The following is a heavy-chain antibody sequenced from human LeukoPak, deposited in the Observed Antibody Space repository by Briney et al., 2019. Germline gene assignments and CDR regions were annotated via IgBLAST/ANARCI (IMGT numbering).Heavy chain of an antibody. CDR2: VTGDGATT. CDR1: GFTFSGNV. CDR3: AKMQGYFDY. J-gene: IGHJ4*02. V-gene: IGHV3-23*01. Sequence: GGSLRLSCAASGFTFSGNVMSWVRQAPGKGPEWVSGVTGDGATTYYADSVKGRFTISRDNSKNTVYLQMNSLRAEDTAFYYCAKMQGYFDYWSQRTLVTVSA.